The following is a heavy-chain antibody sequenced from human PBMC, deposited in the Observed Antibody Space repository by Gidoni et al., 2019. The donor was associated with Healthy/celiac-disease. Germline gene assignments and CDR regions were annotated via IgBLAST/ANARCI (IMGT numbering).Heavy chain of an antibody. Sequence: QVQLVESGGGVVQRGRSLGLSCAASAFTFSTYGLPWVRLAPGKGLEWVAVISYDGSNKYYADSVKGRFTISRDNSKNTLYLQMNSLRAEDTAVYYCAKDLGSSGWYYGVYYYYGMDVWGQGTTVTVSS. CDR1: AFTFSTYG. CDR3: AKDLGSSGWYYGVYYYYGMDV. V-gene: IGHV3-30*18. D-gene: IGHD6-19*01. CDR2: ISYDGSNK. J-gene: IGHJ6*02.